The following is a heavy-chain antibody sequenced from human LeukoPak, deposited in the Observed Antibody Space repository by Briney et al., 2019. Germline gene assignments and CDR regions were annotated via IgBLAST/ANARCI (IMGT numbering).Heavy chain of an antibody. CDR1: GFTFSSCA. D-gene: IGHD4-17*01. CDR2: ISGSGSDT. Sequence: GGCLRLSCAASGFTFSSCAINWVRQAPGKGLGWVSSISGSGSDTYYADSVKGRFTISRDNAKSTLYLQMNSLRAEDTAVYYCAKDRFGDYSFDYWGQGILVTVSS. V-gene: IGHV3-23*01. CDR3: AKDRFGDYSFDY. J-gene: IGHJ4*02.